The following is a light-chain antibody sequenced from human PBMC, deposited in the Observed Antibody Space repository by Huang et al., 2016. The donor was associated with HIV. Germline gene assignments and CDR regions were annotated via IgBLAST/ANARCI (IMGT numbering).Light chain of an antibody. CDR3: QQYYSSPPT. V-gene: IGKV4-1*01. J-gene: IGKJ3*01. Sequence: DIVMTQSPDSLAVSLGERATINCKSSQGVLYSSNNKNYLAWYQQKPGQPPNLLIYGASTRESGVPDRFSGSGSGTDFTLTISSLQAEDVAVYYCQQYYSSPPTFGPGTKVVIK. CDR2: GAS. CDR1: QGVLYSSNNKNY.